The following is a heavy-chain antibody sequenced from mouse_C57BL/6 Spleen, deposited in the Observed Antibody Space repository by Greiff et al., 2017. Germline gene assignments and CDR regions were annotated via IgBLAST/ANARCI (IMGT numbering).Heavy chain of an antibody. CDR3: ARGGGYYEMDD. CDR2: IRHKANGYTS. J-gene: IGHJ4*01. V-gene: IGHV7-3*01. Sequence: EVQLLESGGGLVQPGGSLSLSCAASGFTFTGYYMSWVRQPPGQALEWLGFIRHKANGYTSEYRASVKGRFTISRDDSKSILYLQRNALGAEDSATCYCARGGGYYEMDDWGQGTSVTVSA. CDR1: GFTFTGYY.